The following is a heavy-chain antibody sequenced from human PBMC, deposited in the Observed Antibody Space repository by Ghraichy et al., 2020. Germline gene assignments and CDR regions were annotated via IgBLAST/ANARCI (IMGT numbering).Heavy chain of an antibody. V-gene: IGHV3-7*01. D-gene: IGHD6-13*01. J-gene: IGHJ6*02. CDR3: ARDYNMVYSSSWYPPNYYGMDV. CDR1: GFTFSSYW. Sequence: GGSLRLSCAASGFTFSSYWMSWVRQAPGKGLEWVANIKKDGSEKYYVDSVKGRFTISRDNAKNSLYLQMNSLRAEDTAVFYCARDYNMVYSSSWYPPNYYGMDVWGQGTTVTVSS. CDR2: IKKDGSEK.